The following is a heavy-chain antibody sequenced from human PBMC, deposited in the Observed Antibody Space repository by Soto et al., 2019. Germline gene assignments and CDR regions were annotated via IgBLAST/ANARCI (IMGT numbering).Heavy chain of an antibody. Sequence: ESVGGAVQPGRSLRLSCVASAFTFSIYGMHWVRQAPGKGLEWVAVISYSGSIKYYVDSVKGRFTVSRDNSKNTLYLQMNSLKPEDTAVYYCAKENEGYGMDVWGQGTTVSVAS. CDR1: AFTFSIYG. CDR3: AKENEGYGMDV. V-gene: IGHV3-30*18. J-gene: IGHJ6*02. CDR2: ISYSGSIK. D-gene: IGHD1-1*01.